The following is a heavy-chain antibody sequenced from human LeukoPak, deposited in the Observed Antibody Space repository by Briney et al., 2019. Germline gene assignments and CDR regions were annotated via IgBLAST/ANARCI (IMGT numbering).Heavy chain of an antibody. V-gene: IGHV1-18*01. Sequence: ASVKVSCKASGYTFTTYGISWVRQAPGQGLEWMGWTSAYNDKTKYAQKLEGRVTMTTDTSTSTAYMEMRSLRSDDTAVYYCARGTYFDYWGQGTLVTVSS. J-gene: IGHJ4*02. CDR3: ARGTYFDY. CDR1: GYTFTTYG. D-gene: IGHD1-1*01. CDR2: TSAYNDKT.